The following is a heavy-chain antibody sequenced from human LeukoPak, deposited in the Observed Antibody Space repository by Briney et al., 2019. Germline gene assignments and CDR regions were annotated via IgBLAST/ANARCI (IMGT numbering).Heavy chain of an antibody. CDR3: ARRGKQLEGYYYYYYMDV. V-gene: IGHV4-39*07. J-gene: IGHJ6*03. Sequence: PSETLSLTCTVSGGSISSTSYYWGWIRQPPGKGLEWIGSISYSGSTYYNPSLKSRVTISVDTSKNQFSLKLTSVTAADTAVYYCARRGKQLEGYYYYYYMDVWGKGTTVTVSS. CDR1: GGSISSTSYY. CDR2: ISYSGST. D-gene: IGHD6-6*01.